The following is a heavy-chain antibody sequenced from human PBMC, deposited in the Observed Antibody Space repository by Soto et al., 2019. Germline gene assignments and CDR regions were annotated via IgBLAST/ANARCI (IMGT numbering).Heavy chain of an antibody. Sequence: QVQLVQSGAEVKKPGASVKVSCKASGYTFTNYYMHWVRQAPGQGLEWMGIINPSGGSTSYAQKSXGXXTMTRYTSLSTVYMELSSLRSEDTAVYYCARGFSGGWPFDYWGQGTLVSVSS. V-gene: IGHV1-46*01. CDR3: ARGFSGGWPFDY. CDR2: INPSGGST. D-gene: IGHD6-19*01. J-gene: IGHJ4*02. CDR1: GYTFTNYY.